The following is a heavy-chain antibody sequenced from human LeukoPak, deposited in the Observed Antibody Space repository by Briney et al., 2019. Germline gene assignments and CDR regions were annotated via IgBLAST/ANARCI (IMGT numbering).Heavy chain of an antibody. J-gene: IGHJ4*02. CDR3: ARLQSRITMVRGVIPDY. D-gene: IGHD3-10*01. CDR2: IYYIGST. CDR1: GASIRKSRYY. V-gene: IGHV4-39*01. Sequence: ADTLSLTCTVPGASIRKSRYYWGWIRQAPGKSLEWIGRIYYIGSTYYNPSLKSRVTISVDTSKNQFSLELSSVTAADTAVYYCARLQSRITMVRGVIPDYWGQGTLVTVSS.